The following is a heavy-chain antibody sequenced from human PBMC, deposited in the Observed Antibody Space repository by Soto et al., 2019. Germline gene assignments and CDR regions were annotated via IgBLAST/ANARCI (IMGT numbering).Heavy chain of an antibody. J-gene: IGHJ3*02. CDR3: ARDKTSGATPGDAFDI. D-gene: IGHD3-3*01. CDR2: IDGAAATT. Sequence: GGSLRLSCTASGFTFNNKWMHWVRQAPGKGLVWLSRIDGAAATTNYADSVKGRFTISRDNSKNTLYLQMNSLRAEDTAVYYCARDKTSGATPGDAFDIWGQGTMVTVSS. CDR1: GFTFNNKW. V-gene: IGHV3-74*01.